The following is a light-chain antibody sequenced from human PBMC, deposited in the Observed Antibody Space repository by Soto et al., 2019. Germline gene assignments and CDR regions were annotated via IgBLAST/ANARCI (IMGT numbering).Light chain of an antibody. Sequence: QSALTQPASVSGSPGQSITISCTGTSSDVGGYNYVSWYQQHPGKAPKLMIYEVSNRPSGVSNRFSGSKSGNTASLTISGLQAEDEADYYCSSYTSSGNIYVFGTGTKLTV. CDR2: EVS. CDR1: SSDVGGYNY. CDR3: SSYTSSGNIYV. J-gene: IGLJ1*01. V-gene: IGLV2-14*01.